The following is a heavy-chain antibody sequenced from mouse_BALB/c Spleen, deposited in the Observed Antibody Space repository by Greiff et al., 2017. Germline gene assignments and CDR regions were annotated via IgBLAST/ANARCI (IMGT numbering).Heavy chain of an antibody. D-gene: IGHD1-2*01. J-gene: IGHJ2*01. Sequence: EVKLMESGPSLVKPSQTLCLTCSVTGDSITSGYWNWIRKFPGNKLEYMGYISYSGSTYYNPSLKSRISITRDTSKNQYYLQLNSVTTEDTATYYCARYMATATSYYFDYWGQGTTLTVSS. CDR1: GDSITSGY. V-gene: IGHV3-8*02. CDR3: ARYMATATSYYFDY. CDR2: ISYSGST.